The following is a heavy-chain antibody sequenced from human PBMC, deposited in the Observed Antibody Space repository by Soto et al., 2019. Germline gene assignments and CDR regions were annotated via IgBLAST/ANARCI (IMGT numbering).Heavy chain of an antibody. J-gene: IGHJ3*02. CDR2: INQSERT. D-gene: IGHD1-1*01. Sequence: SETPSLTCAVYGGAFSGYYWTWIRQPPGKGLEWIGEINQSERTNFNPSLESRVIMSVDTSKNQFSLKLTSVTAADTAVYYCARMRDGYNSETLDIWGQGTLVTVSS. CDR1: GGAFSGYY. CDR3: ARMRDGYNSETLDI. V-gene: IGHV4-34*01.